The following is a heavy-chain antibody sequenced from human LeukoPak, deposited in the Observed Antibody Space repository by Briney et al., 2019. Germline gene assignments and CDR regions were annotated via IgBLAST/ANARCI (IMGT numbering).Heavy chain of an antibody. CDR1: GGSITTYF. CDR3: ARGLYCGGDCYPDGFDI. Sequence: SETLSLTCTVSGGSITTYFWSWIRQAPGKGLEWIGFINYSGSTNSNPALKSRLTMSIDTSRNHFSLKLSSVTAADTAVYYFARGLYCGGDCYPDGFDIWGQGTMVTVSS. D-gene: IGHD2-21*02. J-gene: IGHJ3*02. V-gene: IGHV4-59*01. CDR2: INYSGST.